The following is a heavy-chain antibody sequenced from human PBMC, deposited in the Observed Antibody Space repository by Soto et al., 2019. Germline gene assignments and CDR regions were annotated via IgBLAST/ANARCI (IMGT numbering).Heavy chain of an antibody. CDR2: IYYSGST. D-gene: IGHD3-22*01. J-gene: IGHJ4*02. Sequence: QVQLQESGPGLVKPSQTLSLTCTVSGGSISSGGYYWSWIRQHPGKGLEWIGYIYYSGSTYYNPSLKSRVTISVDTSKNQFSLKLSSVTAADTAVYYCARVSAGAWFPTSLHFDYWGQGTLVTVSS. V-gene: IGHV4-31*03. CDR1: GGSISSGGYY. CDR3: ARVSAGAWFPTSLHFDY.